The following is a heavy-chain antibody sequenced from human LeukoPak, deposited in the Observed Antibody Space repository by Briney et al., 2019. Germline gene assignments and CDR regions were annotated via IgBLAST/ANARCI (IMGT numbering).Heavy chain of an antibody. CDR3: ARDDFWSGYPKIYYYYGMDV. CDR2: IYTSGST. J-gene: IGHJ6*02. Sequence: SETLSLTCAVYGGSFSGYYWSWIRQPPGKGLEWIGRIYTSGSTNYNPSLKSRVTMSVDTSKNQFSLKLSSVTAADTAVYYCARDDFWSGYPKIYYYYGMDVWGQGTTVTVSS. V-gene: IGHV4-59*10. CDR1: GGSFSGYY. D-gene: IGHD3-3*01.